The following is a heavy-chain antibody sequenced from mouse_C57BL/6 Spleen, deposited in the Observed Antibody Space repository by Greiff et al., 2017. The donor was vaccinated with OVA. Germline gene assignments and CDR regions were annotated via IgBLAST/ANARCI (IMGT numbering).Heavy chain of an antibody. V-gene: IGHV3-6*01. CDR1: GYSITSGYY. CDR3: ARDTTVYYAMDY. J-gene: IGHJ4*01. CDR2: ISYDGSN. D-gene: IGHD1-1*01. Sequence: EVHLVESGPGLVKPSQSLSLTCSVTGYSITSGYYWNWIRQFPGNKLEWMGYISYDGSNNYNPSLKNRISITRDTSKNQFFLKLNSVTTEDTATYYCARDTTVYYAMDYWGQGTSVTVSS.